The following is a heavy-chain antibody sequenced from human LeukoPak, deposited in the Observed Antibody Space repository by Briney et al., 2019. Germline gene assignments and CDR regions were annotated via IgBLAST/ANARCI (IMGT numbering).Heavy chain of an antibody. CDR2: ISPIFGTA. J-gene: IGHJ4*02. V-gene: IGHV1-69*05. Sequence: SVKVSCKASGGTFSSYAISWVRQAPGQGLEWMGRISPIFGTANYAQKFQGRVTITTDESTSTAYMELSSLRSEDTAVYYCARDRHYYGSGSYYLGGYYFDYWGQGTLVTVSS. D-gene: IGHD3-10*01. CDR3: ARDRHYYGSGSYYLGGYYFDY. CDR1: GGTFSSYA.